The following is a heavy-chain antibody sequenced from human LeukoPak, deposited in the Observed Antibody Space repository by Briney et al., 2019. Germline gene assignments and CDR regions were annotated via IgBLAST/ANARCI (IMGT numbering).Heavy chain of an antibody. V-gene: IGHV3-7*03. J-gene: IGHJ4*02. CDR1: GFTFRSYW. Sequence: GGSLRLSCAASGFTFRSYWMSWVRQAPGKGLEWVANINQDGSEKYYVDSVKGRFTISRDNAKNSLYLQMNSLRVEDTAVYYCAKASASGWYGYFDYWGQGTLVTVSS. CDR2: INQDGSEK. D-gene: IGHD6-19*01. CDR3: AKASASGWYGYFDY.